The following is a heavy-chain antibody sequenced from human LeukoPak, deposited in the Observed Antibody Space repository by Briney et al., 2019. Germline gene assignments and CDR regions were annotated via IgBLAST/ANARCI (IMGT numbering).Heavy chain of an antibody. CDR1: GFTFSSYS. Sequence: GGSLRLSCAASGFTFSSYSMNWVRQAPGKGLEGVSSISSRSSYIYYADSVKGRFTISRDNAKNSLSLQMNSLRAEDTAVYYCARDRVAVAGTRYFDYWGQGTLVTVSS. CDR2: ISSRSSYI. V-gene: IGHV3-21*01. D-gene: IGHD6-19*01. J-gene: IGHJ4*02. CDR3: ARDRVAVAGTRYFDY.